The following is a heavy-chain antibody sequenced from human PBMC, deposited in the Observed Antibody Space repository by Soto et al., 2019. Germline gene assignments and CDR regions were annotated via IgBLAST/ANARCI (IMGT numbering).Heavy chain of an antibody. V-gene: IGHV6-1*01. D-gene: IGHD2-15*01. CDR1: GDSVSSNSAA. J-gene: IGHJ4*02. CDR2: AYYRSKWYN. Sequence: SQTLSLTCAISGDSVSSNSAAWNWIRQSPSRGLEWLGRAYYRSKWYNDYAVSVKSRITINPDTSKNQFSLQLNSVTPEDTAVYYCTTDYSGSWYFPFDYWGQGTQVTVSS. CDR3: TTDYSGSWYFPFDY.